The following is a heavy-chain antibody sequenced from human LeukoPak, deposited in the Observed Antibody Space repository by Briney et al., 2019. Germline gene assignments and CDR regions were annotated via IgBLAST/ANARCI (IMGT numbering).Heavy chain of an antibody. Sequence: GGSLRLSCAASGFTFDNYGMHWVRLAPGKGLEWVADISSDGATQYYADSVKGRFTISRDNSKNTLNLQMNSLRPGDTAVYYCAEGCLGGGNCFFFQHWGQGTLVTVSS. CDR1: GFTFDNYG. CDR3: AEGCLGGGNCFFFQH. V-gene: IGHV3-30*18. J-gene: IGHJ1*01. CDR2: ISSDGATQ. D-gene: IGHD2-15*01.